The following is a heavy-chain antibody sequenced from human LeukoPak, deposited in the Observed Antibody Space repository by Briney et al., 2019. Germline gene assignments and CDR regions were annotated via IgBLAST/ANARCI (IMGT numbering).Heavy chain of an antibody. CDR3: ARGCCDQVRCYFDC. CDR2: IYHGGST. V-gene: IGHV4-4*02. J-gene: IGHJ4*02. CDR1: GASISSTNW. Sequence: PSETLSLTCAVSGASISSTNWWSWVRQPPGKGLEWIGEIYHGGSTNYNPSLKSRVTISVDKSKNQFSLKLTSVIAADTAVYYCARGCCDQVRCYFDCWGQGTLVTVSS. D-gene: IGHD2-15*01.